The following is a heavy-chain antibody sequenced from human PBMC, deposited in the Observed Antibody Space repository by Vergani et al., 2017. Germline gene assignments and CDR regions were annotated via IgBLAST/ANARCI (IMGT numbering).Heavy chain of an antibody. CDR1: GYTFTSYG. D-gene: IGHD3-10*01. Sequence: QVQLVQSGAEVKKPGASVKVSCKASGYTFTSYGISWVRQAPGQGLGWMGWISAYNGNTNSAQKLQGRVTMTTDTSTSTAYMELRSLRSDDTAVYYCARDLFYGSGSYYYYYYYGMDVWGQGTTVTVSS. CDR2: ISAYNGNT. V-gene: IGHV1-18*01. J-gene: IGHJ6*02. CDR3: ARDLFYGSGSYYYYYYYGMDV.